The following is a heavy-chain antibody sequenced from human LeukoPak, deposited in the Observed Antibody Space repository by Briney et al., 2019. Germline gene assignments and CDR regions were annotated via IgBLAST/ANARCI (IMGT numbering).Heavy chain of an antibody. CDR2: IHHTGNT. J-gene: IGHJ4*02. CDR3: ARNRRYYYDSSGYFDY. D-gene: IGHD3-22*01. Sequence: PSETLSLTCMVSGGSISSGNWWSWVRQPPGKGLEWFGEIHHTGNTNYNPSLKGRVTISIDKSKNQFSLQLSSLTAADTAVYYCARNRRYYYDSSGYFDYWGQGTLVTVSS. V-gene: IGHV4/OR15-8*02. CDR1: GGSISSGNW.